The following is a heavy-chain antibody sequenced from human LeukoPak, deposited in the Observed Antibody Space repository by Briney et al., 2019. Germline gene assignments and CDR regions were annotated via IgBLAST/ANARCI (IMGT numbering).Heavy chain of an antibody. V-gene: IGHV3-7*03. CDR2: IKQDGSEK. Sequence: GGSLRLSCAASGFTFSSYWMSWVRQAPGKGLEWVANIKQDGSEKNYVDSVKGRFTVSRDNAKNSLYLQMNRLRAEDTAVYYCAKGPLKSGWYVEDYWGQGTLVTVSS. J-gene: IGHJ4*02. CDR3: AKGPLKSGWYVEDY. CDR1: GFTFSSYW. D-gene: IGHD6-19*01.